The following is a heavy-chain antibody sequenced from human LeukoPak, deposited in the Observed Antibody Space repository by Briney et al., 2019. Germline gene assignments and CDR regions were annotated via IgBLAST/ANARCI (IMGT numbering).Heavy chain of an antibody. D-gene: IGHD3-22*01. Sequence: GESLKISCKGSGYSFTSYWIGWVRQMPGKGLEWMGIIYPGDSDTRCSPSFQGQVTISADKSISTAHLQWSSLKASDTAMYYCARLGYYDSSGYYQYYFDYWGQGTLVTVSS. V-gene: IGHV5-51*01. CDR1: GYSFTSYW. CDR3: ARLGYYDSSGYYQYYFDY. CDR2: IYPGDSDT. J-gene: IGHJ4*02.